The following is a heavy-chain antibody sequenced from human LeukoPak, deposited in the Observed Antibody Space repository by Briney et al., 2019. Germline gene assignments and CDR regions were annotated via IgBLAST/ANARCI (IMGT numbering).Heavy chain of an antibody. D-gene: IGHD2-21*02. CDR2: INPGGGST. CDR3: ARNVVVLTGGDYFFDY. J-gene: IGHJ4*02. CDR1: GYTFTSYY. V-gene: IGHV1-46*01. Sequence: ASVKVSCKASGYTFTSYYIHWVRQAPGQGLEWMGIINPGGGSTTYSQKFQGRVTMTRDPSTSTVYMDLSSLRSEDTAVYYRARNVVVLTGGDYFFDYWGQGTLVTVSS.